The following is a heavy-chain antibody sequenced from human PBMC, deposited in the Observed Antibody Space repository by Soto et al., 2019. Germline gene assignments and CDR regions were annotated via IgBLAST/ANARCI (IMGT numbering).Heavy chain of an antibody. D-gene: IGHD2-21*01. Sequence: PGGAPRLSRAAPGFRFCRDLVSWVPPAPGEGLEWVATIRQDGSEKHYVDSVEGRFTISRDNAKGSLSLQMNSLRADDTAVYYCARGCGSAHCPYYFDYWGQGTLVTVSS. J-gene: IGHJ4*01. CDR1: GFRFCRDL. V-gene: IGHV3-7*04. CDR3: ARGCGSAHCPYYFDY. CDR2: IRQDGSEK.